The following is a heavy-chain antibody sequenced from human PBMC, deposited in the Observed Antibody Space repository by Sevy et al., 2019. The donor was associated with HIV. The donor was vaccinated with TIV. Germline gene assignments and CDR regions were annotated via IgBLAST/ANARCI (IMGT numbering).Heavy chain of an antibody. J-gene: IGHJ2*01. V-gene: IGHV1-2*06. D-gene: IGHD2-21*01. CDR3: AREVVVIANRNWYFDL. Sequence: ASVKVSCKASGYTFTGYYMHWVRQAPGQGLEWMGRINPNSGGTNYVQKFQGRVTMTRDTSISTAYMELSRLRSDDTAVYYCAREVVVIANRNWYFDLWGRGTLVTVSS. CDR1: GYTFTGYY. CDR2: INPNSGGT.